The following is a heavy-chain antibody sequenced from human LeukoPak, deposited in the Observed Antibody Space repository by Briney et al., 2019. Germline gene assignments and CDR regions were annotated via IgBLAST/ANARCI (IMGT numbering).Heavy chain of an antibody. J-gene: IGHJ6*03. CDR3: ARSPTYYYDSSGYYPYYCYYMDV. CDR1: GGTFSSYA. D-gene: IGHD3-22*01. V-gene: IGHV1-69*05. CDR2: IIPIFGTA. Sequence: SVKVSCKASGGTFSSYAISWVRQAPGQGLEWMGRIIPIFGTANYAQKFQGRVTITTDESTSTAYMELSGLRSEDTAVYYCARSPTYYYDSSGYYPYYCYYMDVWGKGTTVTVSS.